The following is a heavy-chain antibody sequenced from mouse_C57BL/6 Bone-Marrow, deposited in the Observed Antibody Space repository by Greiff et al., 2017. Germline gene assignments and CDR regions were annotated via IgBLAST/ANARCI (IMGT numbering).Heavy chain of an antibody. V-gene: IGHV5-6*02. CDR2: ISSGGSYT. D-gene: IGHD4-1*01. CDR3: AGPNWAFAY. Sequence: EVKLVESGGDLVKPGGSLKLSCAASGFTFSSYGMSWVRQTPDKRLEWVATISSGGSYTYYPDSVKGRFTISRDNAKNTLYLQMSSLKSEDTAMYYCAGPNWAFAYWGQGTLVTVYA. J-gene: IGHJ3*01. CDR1: GFTFSSYG.